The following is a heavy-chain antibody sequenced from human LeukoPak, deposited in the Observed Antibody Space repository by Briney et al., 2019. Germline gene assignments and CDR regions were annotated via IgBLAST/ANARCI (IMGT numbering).Heavy chain of an antibody. J-gene: IGHJ4*02. CDR2: IYYSGST. CDR3: ARGFLTMVRGVLFDY. CDR1: GGSISSSSYY. Sequence: PSETLSLTCTVSGGSISSSSYYWGWIRQPPGKGLEWIGSIYYSGSTNYNPSLKSRVTISVDTSKNQFSLKLSSVTAADTAVYYCARGFLTMVRGVLFDYWGQGTLVTVSS. V-gene: IGHV4-39*07. D-gene: IGHD3-10*01.